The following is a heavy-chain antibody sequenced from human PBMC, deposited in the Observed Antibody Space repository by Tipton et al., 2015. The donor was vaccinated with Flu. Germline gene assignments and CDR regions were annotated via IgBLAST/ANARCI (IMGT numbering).Heavy chain of an antibody. CDR1: GGSFSGYY. Sequence: TLSLTCAVYGGSFSGYYWSWIRQPPGKVLEWIGEINHSGSTNYNPSLKSRVTISVDTSKNQFSLKLSSVTAANTAVYYCARAPSGGSSIAARPNWFDPWGQGTLVTVSS. J-gene: IGHJ5*02. V-gene: IGHV4-34*01. CDR2: INHSGST. D-gene: IGHD6-6*01. CDR3: ARAPSGGSSIAARPNWFDP.